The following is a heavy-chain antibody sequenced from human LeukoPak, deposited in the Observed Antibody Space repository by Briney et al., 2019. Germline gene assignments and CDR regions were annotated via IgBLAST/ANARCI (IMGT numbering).Heavy chain of an antibody. CDR1: GGSINNYF. J-gene: IGHJ4*02. CDR3: ARGRRDGSYYFDY. CDR2: VYHTGST. Sequence: PSETLSLTCTVSGGSINNYFWSWIRHPPGKGLEWIGYVYHTGSTNYNPSLKSQFTISIETSRNQFSLSLTSVTAADTAMYYCARGRRDGSYYFDYWGQGTSVTVSS. V-gene: IGHV4-59*01.